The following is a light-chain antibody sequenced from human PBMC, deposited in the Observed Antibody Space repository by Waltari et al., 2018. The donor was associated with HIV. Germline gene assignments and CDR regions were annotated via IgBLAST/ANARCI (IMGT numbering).Light chain of an antibody. Sequence: SYVLTQPPSVSVAPGQTARITCGGNNIGSKSVHWYQQKPGQAPVLVVYADSDRPPGIPGRFSGSNSGNTATLTISRVEAGDEADYYCQVWDSSSDSWVFGGGTKLTVL. V-gene: IGLV3-21*02. CDR1: NIGSKS. CDR3: QVWDSSSDSWV. J-gene: IGLJ3*02. CDR2: ADS.